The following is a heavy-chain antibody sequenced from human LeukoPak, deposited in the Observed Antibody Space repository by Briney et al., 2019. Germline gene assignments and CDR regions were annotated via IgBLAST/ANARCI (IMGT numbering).Heavy chain of an antibody. CDR1: GYSFTSYW. D-gene: IGHD2-15*01. V-gene: IGHV5-51*01. CDR2: IYPGDSDT. CDR3: ARRGVAPDGYYYYMDV. J-gene: IGHJ6*03. Sequence: ESLKISCKGSGYSFTSYWIGWVRQMPGKGLEWMGIIYPGDSDTRYSPSFQGQVTISADKSISTAYLQWSSLKASDTAMYYCARRGVAPDGYYYYMDVWGKGTTVTVSS.